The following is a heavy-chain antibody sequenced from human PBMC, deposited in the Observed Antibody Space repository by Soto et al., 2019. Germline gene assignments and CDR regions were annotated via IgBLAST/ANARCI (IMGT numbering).Heavy chain of an antibody. V-gene: IGHV1-24*01. J-gene: IGHJ6*03. D-gene: IGHD2-2*03. CDR1: GYTLTELS. CDR2: FDPEDGET. CDR3: ATLGIVVVPAAPYYYYYYMDV. Sequence: ASVKVSCKVSGYTLTELSMHWVRQAPGQGLEWMGGFDPEDGETVYAQKFQGRVTMTEDTSTDTAYMELSSLRSEDTAVYYCATLGIVVVPAAPYYYYYYMDVWGKGTTVTVSS.